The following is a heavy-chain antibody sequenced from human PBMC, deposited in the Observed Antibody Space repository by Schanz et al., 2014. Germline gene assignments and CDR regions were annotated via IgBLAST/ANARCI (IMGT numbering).Heavy chain of an antibody. CDR1: GFTFSDYY. CDR3: ARIGGSVFDY. J-gene: IGHJ4*02. Sequence: VQLLESGGGLVKPGGSLRLSCAASGFTFSDYYINWIRQPPGRGLEWVSYIGNGGVTIYYADSVKGRFTISRDNSKNSLYLQMNSLRAEDTAVYYCARIGGSVFDYWAQGTLVTVSS. V-gene: IGHV3-11*01. D-gene: IGHD3-10*01. CDR2: IGNGGVTI.